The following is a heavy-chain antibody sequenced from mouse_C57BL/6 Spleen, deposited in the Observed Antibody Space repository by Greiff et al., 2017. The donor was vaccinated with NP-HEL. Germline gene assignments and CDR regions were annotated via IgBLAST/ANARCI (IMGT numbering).Heavy chain of an antibody. CDR3: ARRDSSGYVGDCDD. J-gene: IGHJ2*01. Sequence: VKLQQSGAELAKPGASVKLSCKASGYTFTSYWMHWVKQRPGQGLEWIGYINPSSGYTKSNQKFKDKATLTADKSSRTADRQLSSLTYEDSAVYYGARRDSSGYVGDCDDWGQGTTLTVAA. D-gene: IGHD3-2*02. CDR2: INPSSGYT. CDR1: GYTFTSYW. V-gene: IGHV1-7*01.